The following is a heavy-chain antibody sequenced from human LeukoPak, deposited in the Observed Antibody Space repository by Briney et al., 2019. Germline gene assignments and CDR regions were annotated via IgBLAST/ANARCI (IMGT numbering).Heavy chain of an antibody. CDR1: DGSISYYY. J-gene: IGHJ4*02. Sequence: SETLSLTCTVSDGSISYYYWGWIRQPPGKGLEWIGYIYYSGSTNYHPSLKSRVTISVDTSKNQFSLNLSSVTAADTAVYYCARADYYYDSSGYTYLFDYWGQGILVTVSS. D-gene: IGHD3-22*01. V-gene: IGHV4-59*01. CDR2: IYYSGST. CDR3: ARADYYYDSSGYTYLFDY.